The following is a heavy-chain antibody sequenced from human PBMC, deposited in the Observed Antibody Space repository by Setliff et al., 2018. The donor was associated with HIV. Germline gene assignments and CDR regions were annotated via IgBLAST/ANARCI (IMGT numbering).Heavy chain of an antibody. D-gene: IGHD3-9*01. J-gene: IGHJ3*02. V-gene: IGHV3-9*03. CDR1: GFTFDDYA. CDR2: ISWNSGRI. CDR3: VKDSSPVFYDILTGYVGAFDI. Sequence: GGSLRLSCAASGFTFDDYAMHWVRQAPGKGLEWVSGISWNSGRIGYADSMKDRFTISRDNAKNSLYLQMNSLRTEDMALYYCVKDSSPVFYDILTGYVGAFDIWGQGTMVTVSS.